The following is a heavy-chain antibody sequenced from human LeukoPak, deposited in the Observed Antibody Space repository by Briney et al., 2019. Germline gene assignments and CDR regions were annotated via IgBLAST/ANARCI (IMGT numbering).Heavy chain of an antibody. Sequence: SETLSLTCTVSGGSITSSSYYWGWIRQPPGKGLEWIGSIFYSGSTYYNPSLKSRVTISVDTSKTQFSLKLSSVTAAHTAVYYCAKQQLVRCFDYWGQGTLVTVSS. CDR1: GGSITSSSYY. CDR2: IFYSGST. CDR3: AKQQLVRCFDY. D-gene: IGHD6-13*01. J-gene: IGHJ4*02. V-gene: IGHV4-39*01.